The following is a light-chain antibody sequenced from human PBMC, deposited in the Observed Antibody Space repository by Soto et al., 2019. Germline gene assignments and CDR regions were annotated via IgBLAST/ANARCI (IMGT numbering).Light chain of an antibody. Sequence: DIQITQSPSTLSASVGDRVTIACRASQKLSPWLAWYQQKRGEAPKLLIYGASSLEGGVPSRFSGSGSGTDLTLTISSLQPDDFATYYCQQYSSSVTFGQGTKVDIK. CDR1: QKLSPW. V-gene: IGKV1-5*01. CDR3: QQYSSSVT. J-gene: IGKJ1*01. CDR2: GAS.